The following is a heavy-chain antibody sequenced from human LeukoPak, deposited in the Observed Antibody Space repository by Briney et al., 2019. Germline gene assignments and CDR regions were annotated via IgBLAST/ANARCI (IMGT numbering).Heavy chain of an antibody. Sequence: SETLSLTCTVSGYSISSGYYWGWIRQPPGKGLEWIGSIYHSGSTYYNPSLKSRVTISVDTSKNQFSLKLSSVTAADTAVYYCARDPGQRFGELFWWFGPWGQGTLVTVSS. CDR3: ARDPGQRFGELFWWFGP. D-gene: IGHD3-10*01. V-gene: IGHV4-38-2*02. CDR2: IYHSGST. J-gene: IGHJ5*02. CDR1: GYSISSGYY.